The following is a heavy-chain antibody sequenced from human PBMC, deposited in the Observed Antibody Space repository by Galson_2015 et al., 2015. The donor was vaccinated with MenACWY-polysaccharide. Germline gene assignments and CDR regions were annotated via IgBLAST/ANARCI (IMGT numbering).Heavy chain of an antibody. CDR2: ISSTGGTK. CDR1: GFTFSSYE. J-gene: IGHJ4*02. V-gene: IGHV3-48*03. CDR3: ARDVANCFDN. Sequence: SLRLSCAASGFTFSSYEMTWVRQAPGKGPEWVSYISSTGGTKHYADSVKGRFTISRDNAKNSLYLQMNSLRAEDTAVYYCARDVANCFDNWGQGTLVTVSS.